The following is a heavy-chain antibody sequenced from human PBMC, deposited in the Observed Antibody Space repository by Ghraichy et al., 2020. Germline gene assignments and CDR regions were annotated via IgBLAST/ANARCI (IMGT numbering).Heavy chain of an antibody. CDR3: AKVEGYYYGSGSH. J-gene: IGHJ4*02. CDR2: ISGSGGST. Sequence: GESLNISCAASGFTFSSYAMSWVRQAPGKGLEWVSAISGSGGSTYYADSVKGRFTISRDNSKNTLYLQMNSLRAEDTAVYYCAKVEGYYYGSGSHWGQGTLVTVSS. CDR1: GFTFSSYA. D-gene: IGHD3-10*01. V-gene: IGHV3-23*01.